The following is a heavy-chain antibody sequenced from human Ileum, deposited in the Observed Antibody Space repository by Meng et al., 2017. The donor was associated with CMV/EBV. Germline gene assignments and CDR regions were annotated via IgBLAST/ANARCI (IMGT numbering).Heavy chain of an antibody. CDR1: GFTFRAYW. CDR2: IKRDGSEK. V-gene: IGHV3-7*01. D-gene: IGHD5-12*01. CDR3: ARDRGPNTFDY. J-gene: IGHJ4*02. Sequence: GESLKISCAASGFTFRAYWMTWVRQAPGKGLEWVANIKRDGSEKYYVDSVRGRFTVSRDNAENSLYLQVNSLRAEDTAVYYCARDRGPNTFDYWGQGTLVTVSS.